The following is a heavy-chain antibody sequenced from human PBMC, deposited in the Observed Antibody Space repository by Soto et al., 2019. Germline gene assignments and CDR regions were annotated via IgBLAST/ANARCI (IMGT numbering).Heavy chain of an antibody. Sequence: EVHLVESGGGLVQSGGSLRLSCAASGFTFSNHWMTWVRQAPGKGLEWVASVKQDGSEIYYGDSVKGRFTISRDNAKHSLFLQLNSLRAEDTAMYYCARDPGISSGWYYFDYWGQGTLVTVSS. CDR1: GFTFSNHW. CDR2: VKQDGSEI. V-gene: IGHV3-7*05. CDR3: ARDPGISSGWYYFDY. D-gene: IGHD6-19*01. J-gene: IGHJ4*02.